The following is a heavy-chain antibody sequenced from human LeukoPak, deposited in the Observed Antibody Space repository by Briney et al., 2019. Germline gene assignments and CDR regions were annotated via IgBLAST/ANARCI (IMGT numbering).Heavy chain of an antibody. CDR3: AREVPSPGTTYYYYGMDV. Sequence: ASVKVSCKASGYTFTNYYMHWVRQAPGQGLEWMGIINPSGGSTTYAQKFQGRLTMTRDTSTSTVYMELSSLRSEDTAVYYCAREVPSPGTTYYYYGMDVWGQGTTVTVSS. CDR1: GYTFTNYY. CDR2: INPSGGST. J-gene: IGHJ6*02. V-gene: IGHV1-46*01. D-gene: IGHD1-7*01.